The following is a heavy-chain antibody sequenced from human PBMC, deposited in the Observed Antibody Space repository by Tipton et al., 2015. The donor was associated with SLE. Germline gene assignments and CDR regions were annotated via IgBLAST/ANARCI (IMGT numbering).Heavy chain of an antibody. CDR3: ARVPVARHYLDY. Sequence: TLSLTCTVSGGSISSYYWSWIRQPPGKGLEWIGYIYYSGSTNYNPSLKSRVTISVDTSKNQFSLKLSSVTAADTAVYYCARVPVARHYLDYWGQGTLVTVSS. D-gene: IGHD2-15*01. V-gene: IGHV4-59*01. CDR1: GGSISSYY. J-gene: IGHJ4*02. CDR2: IYYSGST.